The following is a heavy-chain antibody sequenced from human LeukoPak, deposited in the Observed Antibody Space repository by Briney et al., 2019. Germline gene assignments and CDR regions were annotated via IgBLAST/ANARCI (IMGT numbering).Heavy chain of an antibody. CDR1: GGSISSYY. Sequence: PSETLSLTCTVSGGSISSYYWSWIRQSPGKGLEWIGYVYYSGSAKYNPSLESRVTISVDTSKNQFSLNLSSVTAADTAVYYCARNLGYCGTTGCYWFVPWGQGTLVTVSS. D-gene: IGHD2-2*01. J-gene: IGHJ5*02. V-gene: IGHV4-59*01. CDR3: ARNLGYCGTTGCYWFVP. CDR2: VYYSGSA.